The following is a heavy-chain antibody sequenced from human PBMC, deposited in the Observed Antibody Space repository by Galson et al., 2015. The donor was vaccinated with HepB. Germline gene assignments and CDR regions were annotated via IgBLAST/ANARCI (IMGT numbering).Heavy chain of an antibody. CDR2: IWYDGSNE. Sequence: SLRLSCAASGFTFSDSGMHWVRQAPGKGLEWVAVIWYDGSNENYAESVKGRLTIPRDNSKNTLYLRMNSLRAEDTAVYHCAREGSAGRALSFDLWGQGTLVTVSS. J-gene: IGHJ4*02. CDR3: AREGSAGRALSFDL. CDR1: GFTFSDSG. V-gene: IGHV3-33*01. D-gene: IGHD6-13*01.